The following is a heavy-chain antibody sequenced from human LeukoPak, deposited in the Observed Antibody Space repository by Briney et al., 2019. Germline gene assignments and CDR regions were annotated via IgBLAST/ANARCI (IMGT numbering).Heavy chain of an antibody. CDR1: GGSISSYY. V-gene: IGHV4-59*12. CDR2: IYYSGST. D-gene: IGHD2-2*01. J-gene: IGHJ4*02. CDR3: ARQTPLDVWDIIVVPAALGVVDY. Sequence: PSETLSLTCTVSGGSISSYYWSWIRQPPGKGLEWIGYIYYSGSTNYNPSLKSRVTISVDTSKNQFSLKLSSVTAADTAVYYCARQTPLDVWDIIVVPAALGVVDYWGQGTLVTVSS.